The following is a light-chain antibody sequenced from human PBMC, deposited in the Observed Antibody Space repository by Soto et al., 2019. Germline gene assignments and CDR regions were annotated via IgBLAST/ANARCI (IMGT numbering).Light chain of an antibody. J-gene: IGKJ2*01. V-gene: IGKV3-15*01. CDR1: QSVSSS. CDR3: QQHYSWPYT. Sequence: ETVMTQSPATLSVSPGERVTLSCRASQSVSSSLAWYQQKPGQAPRLLIYGASTRATGIPARFSGSGSGTEFTLTISTLQSEDFAVYYCQQHYSWPYTFGQGTKLEIK. CDR2: GAS.